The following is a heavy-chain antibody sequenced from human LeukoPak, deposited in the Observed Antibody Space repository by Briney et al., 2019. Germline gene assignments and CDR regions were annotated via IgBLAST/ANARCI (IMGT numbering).Heavy chain of an antibody. CDR2: ISAYNGDT. V-gene: IGHV1-18*01. Sequence: ASVKVSCKASAYTFTSYGITWVRQAPGQGLEWMGWISAYNGDTNYAQKLQGRVTMTTDTSTSTVYMELRSLRSDDTAVYYCARCRASLRTPPYWYSDLWGRGTLVTVSS. J-gene: IGHJ2*01. CDR1: AYTFTSYG. D-gene: IGHD5/OR15-5a*01. CDR3: ARCRASLRTPPYWYSDL.